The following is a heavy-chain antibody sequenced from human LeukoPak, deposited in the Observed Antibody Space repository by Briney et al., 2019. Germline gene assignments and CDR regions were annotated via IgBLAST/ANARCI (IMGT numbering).Heavy chain of an antibody. V-gene: IGHV3-11*01. D-gene: IGHD5-24*01. J-gene: IGHJ4*02. Sequence: GGSLRLSCAASGFTFSDYYMSWIRQAPGKGLEWVSYISSSGSTIYYADSVKGRFTISRDNAKNSLYLQMNSLRAEDTAMYYCARVGLGGYNEYYFDYWGQGTLVTVSS. CDR3: ARVGLGGYNEYYFDY. CDR1: GFTFSDYY. CDR2: ISSSGSTI.